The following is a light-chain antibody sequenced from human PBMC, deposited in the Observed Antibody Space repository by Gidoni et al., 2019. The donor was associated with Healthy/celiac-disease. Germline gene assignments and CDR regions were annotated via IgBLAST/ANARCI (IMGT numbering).Light chain of an antibody. V-gene: IGKV1-33*01. CDR1: QDISNS. J-gene: IGKJ3*01. CDR3: QQYDNLPRVT. Sequence: IQMTQSPSSLSASVGDRVTITCQASQDISNSLNWYQQKPGKAPKLLIYDASNLETGVPSRFSGSGSGTDFTFTISSLQPEDIATYYCQQYDNLPRVTFGPGTKVDIK. CDR2: DAS.